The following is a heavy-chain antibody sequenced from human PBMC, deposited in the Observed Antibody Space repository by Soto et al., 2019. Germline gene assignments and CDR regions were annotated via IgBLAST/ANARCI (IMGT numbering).Heavy chain of an antibody. D-gene: IGHD4-17*01. Sequence: GGSLRLSCAASGFTFSSYGMHWVRQAPGKGLEWVAVIWYDGSNKYYADSVKGRFTISRDNSKNTLYLQMNSLRAEDTAVYYCARTELSDYGDTNAFDIWGQGTMVTVSS. CDR3: ARTELSDYGDTNAFDI. CDR2: IWYDGSNK. J-gene: IGHJ3*02. V-gene: IGHV3-33*01. CDR1: GFTFSSYG.